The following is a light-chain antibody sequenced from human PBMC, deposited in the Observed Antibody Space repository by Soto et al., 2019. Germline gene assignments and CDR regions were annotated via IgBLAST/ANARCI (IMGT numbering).Light chain of an antibody. Sequence: EIVMTQSPATLSVSPGERATLSCRASQSVSSNLAWYQQKPGQAPRLLIYGASTRATGIPARFSGSGSGTEFTRTISSLQSEDFALYYCQQYHNWPPYTFGQGTKLEIK. J-gene: IGKJ2*01. CDR3: QQYHNWPPYT. V-gene: IGKV3-15*01. CDR2: GAS. CDR1: QSVSSN.